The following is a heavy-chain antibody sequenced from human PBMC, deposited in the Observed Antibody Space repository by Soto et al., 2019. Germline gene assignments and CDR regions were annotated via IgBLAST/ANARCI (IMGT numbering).Heavy chain of an antibody. CDR1: GFTFSSYA. D-gene: IGHD1-26*01. J-gene: IGHJ6*02. CDR3: AREEPPYGMDV. V-gene: IGHV3-30-3*01. Sequence: LRLSCAASGFTFSSYAMHWVRQAPGKGLEWVAVISYDGSNKYYADSVKGRFTISRDNSKNTLYLQMNSLRAEDTAVYYCAREEPPYGMDVWGQGTTVTVSS. CDR2: ISYDGSNK.